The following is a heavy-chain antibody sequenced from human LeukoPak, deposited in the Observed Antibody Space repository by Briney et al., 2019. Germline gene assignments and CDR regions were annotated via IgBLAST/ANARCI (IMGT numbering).Heavy chain of an antibody. CDR2: INHSGST. Sequence: PSETLSLTCAVYGGSFSGYYWSWIRQPPGKGPEWIGEINHSGSTNYNPSLKSRVTISVDTSKNQFSLKLSSVTAADTAVYYCARGGRYCTGGVCYTGVYYYYYYMDVWGKGTTVTVSS. CDR1: GGSFSGYY. J-gene: IGHJ6*03. V-gene: IGHV4-34*01. D-gene: IGHD2-8*02. CDR3: ARGGRYCTGGVCYTGVYYYYYYMDV.